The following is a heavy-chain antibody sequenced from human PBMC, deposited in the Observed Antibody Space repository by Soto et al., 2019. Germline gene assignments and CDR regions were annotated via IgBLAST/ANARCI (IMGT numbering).Heavy chain of an antibody. V-gene: IGHV3-30-3*01. CDR1: GFTFSSYA. Sequence: LSCAASGFTFSSYAMHWVRQAPGKGLEWVAVISYDGSNKYYADSVKGRFTIPRDNSKNTLYLQMNSLRAEDTAVYYCARRYDSISPIDYWGQGTLVTVSS. CDR2: ISYDGSNK. J-gene: IGHJ4*02. CDR3: ARRYDSISPIDY. D-gene: IGHD3-22*01.